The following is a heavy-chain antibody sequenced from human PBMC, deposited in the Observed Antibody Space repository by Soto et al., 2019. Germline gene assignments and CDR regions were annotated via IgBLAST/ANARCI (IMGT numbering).Heavy chain of an antibody. CDR2: INAGNGDI. Sequence: ASVKVSCKPSGYTFISYALHWVRQAPGQRLEWLGWINAGNGDILYSQKFQGRVTFSRDTSASTAYMKLSNLRSEDTAVYYCARGLRKEQFGYWGQGTLVTVSS. J-gene: IGHJ4*02. D-gene: IGHD5-12*01. CDR1: GYTFISYA. CDR3: ARGLRKEQFGY. V-gene: IGHV1-3*01.